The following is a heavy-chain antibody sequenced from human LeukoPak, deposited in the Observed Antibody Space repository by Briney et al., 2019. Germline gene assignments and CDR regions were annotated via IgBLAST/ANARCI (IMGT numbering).Heavy chain of an antibody. CDR3: ARGGAARRAFDY. V-gene: IGHV4-39*07. D-gene: IGHD3-16*01. Sequence: SETLSLTCTVSGGSISSSSYYWSWIRQPPGKGLEWIGEINHSGSTNYNPSLKSRVTISVDTSKNQFSLKLSSVTAADTAVYYCARGGAARRAFDYWGQGTLVTVSS. J-gene: IGHJ4*02. CDR2: INHSGST. CDR1: GGSISSSSYY.